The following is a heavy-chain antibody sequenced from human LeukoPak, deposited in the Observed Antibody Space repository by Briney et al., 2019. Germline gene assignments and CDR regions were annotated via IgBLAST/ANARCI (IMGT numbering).Heavy chain of an antibody. CDR3: AKGLYFGELLGPCDF. CDR1: GFTFSSYW. J-gene: IGHJ4*02. CDR2: ISSDGSST. D-gene: IGHD3-10*01. V-gene: IGHV3-74*01. Sequence: GGSLRLSCAASGFTFSSYWMHWVRQAPGKGLVWVSRISSDGSSTNYADSVKGRFTISRDNAKNTLSLQMNSLRAEDTAVYYCAKGLYFGELLGPCDFWGQGTLVTVSS.